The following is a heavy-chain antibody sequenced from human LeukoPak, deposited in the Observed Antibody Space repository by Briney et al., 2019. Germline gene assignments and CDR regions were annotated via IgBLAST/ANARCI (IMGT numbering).Heavy chain of an antibody. V-gene: IGHV1-46*01. Sequence: ASVKVSCKASGYTFTSYYMHWVRQAPGQGLEWMGIINPSGGSTSDAQKFQGRVTMTRDMSTSTVYMELSSLRSEDTAVYYCASQQLVSSFFDFWGQGTLVTVSS. CDR3: ASQQLVSSFFDF. J-gene: IGHJ4*02. CDR1: GYTFTSYY. CDR2: INPSGGST. D-gene: IGHD6-13*01.